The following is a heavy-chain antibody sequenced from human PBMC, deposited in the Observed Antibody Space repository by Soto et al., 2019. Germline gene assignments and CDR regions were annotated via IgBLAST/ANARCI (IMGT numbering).Heavy chain of an antibody. Sequence: PWGSLRLSCEGSGFTFIDYYIIFIRHSPGKWLEWISYSSNSGTFSRYADSVKGRFSISRDNTKNLLYLQMNSLRAEDTAVYYCARSGDNYNRLDYWGQGTPVTVSS. CDR3: ARSGDNYNRLDY. CDR1: GFTFIDYY. V-gene: IGHV3-11*06. J-gene: IGHJ4*02. CDR2: SSNSGTFS. D-gene: IGHD1-1*01.